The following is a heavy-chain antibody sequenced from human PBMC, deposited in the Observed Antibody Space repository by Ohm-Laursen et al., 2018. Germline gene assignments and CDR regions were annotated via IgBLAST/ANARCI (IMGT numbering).Heavy chain of an antibody. CDR3: AKVTSTGYSSGWFFFDM. CDR1: GFTFDDYA. CDR2: ISWKSGNI. J-gene: IGHJ3*02. D-gene: IGHD6-19*01. V-gene: IGHV3-9*01. Sequence: SLRLSCAASGFTFDDYAMHWVRQAPGKGLEWVSGISWKSGNIAYADSLKGRFTISRDNAKNSLYLQMNSLRAEDTALYYCAKVTSTGYSSGWFFFDMWGQGTMVTVSS.